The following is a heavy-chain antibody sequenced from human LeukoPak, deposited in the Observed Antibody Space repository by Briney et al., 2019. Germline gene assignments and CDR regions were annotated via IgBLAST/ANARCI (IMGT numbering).Heavy chain of an antibody. CDR2: MNPINGNT. CDR3: ARDLYSGSYYFDY. V-gene: IGHV1-18*01. Sequence: ASVKVSCKASGFTFTNYDINWVRQATGQGLEWMGWMNPINGNTNYAQKLQGRVTMTTDTSTSTAYMELRSLRSDDTAVYYCARDLYSGSYYFDYWGQGTLVTVSS. CDR1: GFTFTNYD. J-gene: IGHJ4*02. D-gene: IGHD1-26*01.